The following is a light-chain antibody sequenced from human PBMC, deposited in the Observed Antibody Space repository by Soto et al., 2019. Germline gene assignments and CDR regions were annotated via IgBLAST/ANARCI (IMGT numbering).Light chain of an antibody. CDR2: EGS. V-gene: IGLV2-23*01. CDR3: CSYAGSSTWV. J-gene: IGLJ2*01. CDR1: SSDFGDHKS. Sequence: QSALTQVASVSGSPGQSITISCTGASSDFGDHKSVSWYQHHPGKAPKLMIYEGSKRPSGVSNRFSGSKSGNTASLTISGLQAEDEADYYCCSYAGSSTWVFGGGTKLTVL.